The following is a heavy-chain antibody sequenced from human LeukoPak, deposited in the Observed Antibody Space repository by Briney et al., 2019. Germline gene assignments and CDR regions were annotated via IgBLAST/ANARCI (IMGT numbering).Heavy chain of an antibody. CDR1: GFTFSSYA. D-gene: IGHD5-18*01. CDR2: IRNDGGNK. CDR3: AKGGYNYGFSCDY. V-gene: IGHV3-30*02. Sequence: SGGSLRLSCAASGFTFSSYAMHWVRQAPGKGLEWVAFIRNDGGNKYYVDSVKGRFTISRDNSKNTLDLQMNSLRVEDTAVYYCAKGGYNYGFSCDYWGQGTLVTVSS. J-gene: IGHJ4*02.